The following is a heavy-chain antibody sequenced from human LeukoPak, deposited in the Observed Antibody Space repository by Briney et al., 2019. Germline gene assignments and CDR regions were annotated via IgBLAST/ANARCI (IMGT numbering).Heavy chain of an antibody. Sequence: RSGGSLRLSCAASGFSFSNFWMNWVRQAPGEGLEWVANIKQDGSEKYYVDSVKGRFTISRDNAKNSLYLQMNSLRAEDTGVYYCGRGPTYGNSFDYWGQGTLVTASS. D-gene: IGHD3-10*01. CDR1: GFSFSNFW. J-gene: IGHJ4*02. V-gene: IGHV3-7*03. CDR2: IKQDGSEK. CDR3: GRGPTYGNSFDY.